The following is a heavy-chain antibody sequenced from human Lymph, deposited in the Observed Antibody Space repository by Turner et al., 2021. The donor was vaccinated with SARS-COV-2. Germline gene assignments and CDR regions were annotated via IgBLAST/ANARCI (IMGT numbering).Heavy chain of an antibody. V-gene: IGHV1-8*01. Sequence: QVQLVQFGAEVKKPGASVKVSCTAYGYTFTRYEINWVRQAMGQGLDWMGWMNPNSGYTGYAQKFQGRVTMTRNTSISTAYMELNSLTSDDTAVYYCAKGDGYPPHGLLDPWGQGTLVTVSS. CDR3: AKGDGYPPHGLLDP. J-gene: IGHJ5*02. CDR1: GYTFTRYE. D-gene: IGHD6-25*01. CDR2: MNPNSGYT.